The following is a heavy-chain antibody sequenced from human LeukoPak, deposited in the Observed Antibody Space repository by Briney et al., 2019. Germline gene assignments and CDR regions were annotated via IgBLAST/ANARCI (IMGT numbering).Heavy chain of an antibody. D-gene: IGHD5-24*01. J-gene: IGHJ4*02. CDR1: GYSFSSYW. V-gene: IGHV5-51*01. Sequence: KPGGSLRLSCKGLGYSFSSYWNAWVRQRPGKGLEWMGIIYPGGSETRYDPSFQGQVTISADSSTSTAYLQWSSLRASDTAMYYCARASRDGYNQNFDHWAREPWSPSPQ. CDR2: IYPGGSET. CDR3: ARASRDGYNQNFDH.